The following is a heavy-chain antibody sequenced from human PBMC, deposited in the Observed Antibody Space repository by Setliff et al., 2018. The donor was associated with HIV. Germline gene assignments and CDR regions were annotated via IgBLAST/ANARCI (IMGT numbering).Heavy chain of an antibody. CDR2: INHSGST. CDR1: GGSFSGYY. V-gene: IGHV4-34*01. CDR3: ARGPRQLFDP. Sequence: SETLSLTCAVYGGSFSGYYWSWIRQPPGKGLEWIGEINHSGSTNYNPSLKSRVTISVDTSKNQFSLKLSSVTAADTAVYYCARGPRQLFDPWGQGTLVTVSS. D-gene: IGHD6-6*01. J-gene: IGHJ5*02.